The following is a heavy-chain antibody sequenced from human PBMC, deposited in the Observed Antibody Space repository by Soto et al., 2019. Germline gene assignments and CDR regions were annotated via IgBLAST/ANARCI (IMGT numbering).Heavy chain of an antibody. J-gene: IGHJ3*01. CDR1: GYTFSGYY. V-gene: IGHV1-2*02. Sequence: QVHLVQSGAEVKKPGASVKVSCKTSGYTFSGYYMNWVRQAPGQGLEWRGWINSNNGATHYAQKWQSRVTMTRDTSVSTVYMELSTLTYDDTAVYFCARNKQLWSHYGLDFWGQGTMVTVSS. CDR3: ARNKQLWSHYGLDF. CDR2: INSNNGAT. D-gene: IGHD3-10*01.